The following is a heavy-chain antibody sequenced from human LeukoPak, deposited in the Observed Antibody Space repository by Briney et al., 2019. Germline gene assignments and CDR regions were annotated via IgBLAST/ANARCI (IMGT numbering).Heavy chain of an antibody. CDR3: ASAAKDIVVVPAVEAHYYYYYGMDV. CDR1: GGTFSGYA. J-gene: IGHJ6*02. CDR2: IIPIFGTA. V-gene: IGHV1-69*05. D-gene: IGHD2-2*01. Sequence: SVKVSCKASGGTFSGYAISWVRQAPGQGLEWMGGIIPIFGTANYAQKLQGRVTMTTDTSTSTAYMELRGLRSDDTAVYYCASAAKDIVVVPAVEAHYYYYYGMDVWGQGTTVTVSS.